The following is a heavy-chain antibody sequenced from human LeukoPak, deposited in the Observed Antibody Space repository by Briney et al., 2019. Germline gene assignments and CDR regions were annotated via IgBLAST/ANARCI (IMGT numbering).Heavy chain of an antibody. CDR3: ARGGSAAKYYLDS. CDR1: NDSISPLY. CDR2: IFYSGTT. V-gene: IGHV4-59*11. Sequence: SETLSLTCTVSNDSISPLYWGWIRQPPGKGLEFIGYIFYSGTTNFNPSLKSRVTLSVDTSKNQFSLRLNSVTAADTAVYYCARGGSAAKYYLDSWGQGTLVTVSS. D-gene: IGHD6-13*01. J-gene: IGHJ4*02.